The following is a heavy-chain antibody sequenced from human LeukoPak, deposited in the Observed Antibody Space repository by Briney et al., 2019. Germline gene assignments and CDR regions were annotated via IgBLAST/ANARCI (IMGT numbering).Heavy chain of an antibody. Sequence: SETLSLTCAVYGGSFSGYYWTWIRQAPGKGLEWIGEISHGGTTNYNPSLKSRVTISVDTSKNQFSLKLRSVTAADTAVYYCARRGWEVGATLYYYYYMDVWGQGTTVTVSS. J-gene: IGHJ6*03. CDR2: ISHGGTT. V-gene: IGHV4-34*01. CDR1: GGSFSGYY. CDR3: ARRGWEVGATLYYYYYMDV. D-gene: IGHD1-26*01.